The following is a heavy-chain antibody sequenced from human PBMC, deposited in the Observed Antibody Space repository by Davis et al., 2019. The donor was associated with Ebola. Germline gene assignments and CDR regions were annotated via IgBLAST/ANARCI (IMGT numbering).Heavy chain of an antibody. D-gene: IGHD2-15*01. J-gene: IGHJ6*02. CDR3: ARVRAGCTGGSCYYYYGMDV. Sequence: SETLSLTCTASGGSISNSRYYWGWIRQPPGKGLEWIGSVFYSGSTYYNPSLKSRVTISVDTSKSQFSLKLGSVTAADTAVYYCARVRAGCTGGSCYYYYGMDVWGQGTTVTVSS. CDR1: GGSISNSRYY. CDR2: VFYSGST. V-gene: IGHV4-39*01.